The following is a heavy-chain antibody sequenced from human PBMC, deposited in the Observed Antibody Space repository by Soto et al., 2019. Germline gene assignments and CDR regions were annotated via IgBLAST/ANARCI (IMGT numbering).Heavy chain of an antibody. CDR3: ARRVRGRYYYFMVYYRAYYILY. D-gene: IGHD3-10*02. CDR1: GYSFTSYW. V-gene: IGHV5-51*01. Sequence: LGESLQISCKGSGYSFTSYWIGWVRQMPGKGLEWMGIIYPGDSDTRYSPSFQGQVTISADKSISTAYLQWSSLKASDTAMYYCARRVRGRYYYFMVYYRAYYILYSCQGPFGSV. CDR2: IYPGDSDT. J-gene: IGHJ4*02.